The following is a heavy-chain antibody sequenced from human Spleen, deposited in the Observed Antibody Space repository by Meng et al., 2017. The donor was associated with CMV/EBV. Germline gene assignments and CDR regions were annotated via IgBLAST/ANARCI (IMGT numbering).Heavy chain of an antibody. D-gene: IGHD2-15*01. CDR2: INSKTGGT. V-gene: IGHV1-2*02. CDR1: GYTFTGYY. CDR3: AREETVNTPLKVYYYGMDV. J-gene: IGHJ6*02. Sequence: ASVQVSCKASGYTFTGYYMHWVRQAPGQGLEWMGWINSKTGGTKYAQKFQGRVTMTRDTSISTAYMVLSRLRSDDTAVYYCAREETVNTPLKVYYYGMDVWGQGTTVTVSS.